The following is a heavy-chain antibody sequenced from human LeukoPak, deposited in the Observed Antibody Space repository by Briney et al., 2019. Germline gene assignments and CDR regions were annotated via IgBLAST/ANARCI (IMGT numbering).Heavy chain of an antibody. D-gene: IGHD3-10*01. J-gene: IGHJ6*03. V-gene: IGHV4-34*01. Sequence: SETLSLTCAVYGGSFSGYYWSWIRQPPGKGLEWIGEINHSGSTNYNPSLKRRVTISVDTSKNQFSLKLSSVTAADTAVYYCARAIRLPYYYYYYYYMDVWGKGTTVTVSS. CDR1: GGSFSGYY. CDR2: INHSGST. CDR3: ARAIRLPYYYYYYYYMDV.